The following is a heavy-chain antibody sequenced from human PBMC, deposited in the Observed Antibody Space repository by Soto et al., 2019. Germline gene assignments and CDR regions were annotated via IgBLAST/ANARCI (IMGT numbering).Heavy chain of an antibody. D-gene: IGHD2-2*01. CDR2: IESKADGGTT. J-gene: IGHJ4*02. CDR3: STGRSSNYH. Sequence: EVQLVESGGGLVKPGGSLRLSCAASGFNFSNTWMSWVRQAPGKGLEWVGRIESKADGGTTDYAAPVKGRFTISRDDSKNTLFLQMDSLKTDYTAVYYCSTGRSSNYHWGQGTLVTVSS. V-gene: IGHV3-15*04. CDR1: GFNFSNTW.